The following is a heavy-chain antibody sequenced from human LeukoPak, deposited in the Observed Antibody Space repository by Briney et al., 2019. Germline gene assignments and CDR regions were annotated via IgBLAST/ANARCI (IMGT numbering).Heavy chain of an antibody. Sequence: GGSLRLSCAASGFTLSNYWMHWVRQAPGKGLVWVSHINSDGSGTRYADSMKGRFTISRDNAKNTLYLQMSSLRAEDTAVYYCVRGWVLVDYWGQGTLVTVSS. D-gene: IGHD3-10*01. CDR1: GFTLSNYW. CDR2: INSDGSGT. J-gene: IGHJ4*02. V-gene: IGHV3-74*01. CDR3: VRGWVLVDY.